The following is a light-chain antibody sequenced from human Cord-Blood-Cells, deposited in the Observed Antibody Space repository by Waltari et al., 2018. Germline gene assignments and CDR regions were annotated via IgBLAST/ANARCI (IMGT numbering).Light chain of an antibody. CDR2: AAS. J-gene: IGKJ5*01. V-gene: IGKV1-39*01. CDR1: QSISSY. CDR3: QQSYSTPT. Sequence: DIQMTQSPSSLSASVGARVTITCRESQSISSYLNWYQQKPGKAPKLLIYAASSLQSGVPSRFSGSGSGTDFTLTISSLQPEDFATYYCQQSYSTPTFGQGTRLEIK.